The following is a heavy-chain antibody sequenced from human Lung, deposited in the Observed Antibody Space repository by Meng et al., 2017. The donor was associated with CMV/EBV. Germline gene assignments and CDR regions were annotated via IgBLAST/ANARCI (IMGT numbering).Heavy chain of an antibody. CDR2: ISYDGSHK. CDR1: GFTFSYHA. V-gene: IGHV3-30*04. CDR3: ARDRGDGYNYPLDY. D-gene: IGHD5-24*01. Sequence: SXKISXAASGFTFSYHAMHWVRQAPGKGLEWVALISYDGSHKYYADSVKGRFTFSRDNSKNTLFLQMSSLRVEDTAVYYCARDRGDGYNYPLDYWGQGTLVXVSS. J-gene: IGHJ4*02.